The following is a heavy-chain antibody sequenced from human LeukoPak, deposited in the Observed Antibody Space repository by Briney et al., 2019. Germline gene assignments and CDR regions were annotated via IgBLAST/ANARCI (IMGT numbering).Heavy chain of an antibody. Sequence: PGGSLRLSCAASGFTLSSYAMTWVRQAPGKGLEWVGRIRSKTHGETIDYAAPVRGRFTISRDDSKNTLYLQLNSLKTEDTAVYYCATEVIIAVTGNDYWGQGSLVTVSS. D-gene: IGHD6-19*01. V-gene: IGHV3-15*01. J-gene: IGHJ4*02. CDR1: GFTLSSYA. CDR2: IRSKTHGETI. CDR3: ATEVIIAVTGNDY.